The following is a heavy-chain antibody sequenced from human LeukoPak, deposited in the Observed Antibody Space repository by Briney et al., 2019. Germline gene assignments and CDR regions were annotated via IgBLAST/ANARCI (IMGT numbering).Heavy chain of an antibody. Sequence: GGSLRLPCVASRFNFSSYAMHSVREPLGPGLERVAVISSDGRTKYYAELLTGRFTIFRDNSKKTLYLQMNSLRAQDTAVYYCARVAVWGVILYYFHHWRQGPLVPVPS. D-gene: IGHD3-10*01. V-gene: IGHV3-30*04. J-gene: IGHJ4*02. CDR3: ARVAVWGVILYYFHH. CDR1: RFNFSSYA. CDR2: ISSDGRTK.